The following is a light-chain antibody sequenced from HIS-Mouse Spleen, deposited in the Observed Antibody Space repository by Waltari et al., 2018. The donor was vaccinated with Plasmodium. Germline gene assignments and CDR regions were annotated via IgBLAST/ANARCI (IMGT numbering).Light chain of an antibody. V-gene: IGLV3-10*01. CDR2: EDS. CDR3: YSTDSSSNHRV. Sequence: SYELTQPPSVSVSPGQTARITCPGVALPKKYAYWYQQKSGQAPVLVIYEDSKRPSVSPWRVSGSSYGTMATLTISGAQVEDEADYYCYSTDSSSNHRVFGGGTKLTVL. J-gene: IGLJ3*02. CDR1: ALPKKY.